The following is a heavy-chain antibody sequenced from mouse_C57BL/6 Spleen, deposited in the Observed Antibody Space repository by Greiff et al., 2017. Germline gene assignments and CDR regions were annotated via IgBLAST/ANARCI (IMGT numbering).Heavy chain of an antibody. V-gene: IGHV14-4*01. CDR3: TTGDGSSPFDY. CDR2: IDPENGDT. D-gene: IGHD1-1*01. J-gene: IGHJ2*01. Sequence: DVKLQESGAELVRPGASVKLSCTASGFNIKDDYMHWVKQRPEQGLEWIGWIDPENGDTEYASKFQGKATITADTSSNTAYLQLSSLTSEDTAVYYCTTGDGSSPFDYWGQGTTLTVSS. CDR1: GFNIKDDY.